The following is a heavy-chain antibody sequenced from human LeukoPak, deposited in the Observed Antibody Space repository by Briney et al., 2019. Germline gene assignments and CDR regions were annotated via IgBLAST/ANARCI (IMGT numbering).Heavy chain of an antibody. J-gene: IGHJ4*02. D-gene: IGHD3-10*01. CDR2: INSDGSNT. Sequence: GGSLRLSRAASGFTFSNYLMHWVRQGPGKGLVWVSRINSDGSNTTYADSVRGRFTISRDNAKNTLYLQMNSLRAEDTAVYFCAPGAVYRGQGTLVTVSS. CDR3: APGAVY. CDR1: GFTFSNYL. V-gene: IGHV3-74*01.